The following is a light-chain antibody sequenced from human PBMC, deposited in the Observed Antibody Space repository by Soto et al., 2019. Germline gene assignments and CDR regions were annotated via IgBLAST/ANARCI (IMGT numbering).Light chain of an antibody. V-gene: IGKV1-5*03. J-gene: IGKJ1*01. CDR2: KAS. CDR1: QSNNNY. CDR3: QQYESFPRT. Sequence: DIQMTQSPSTLSASVGDRVTITCRASQSNNNYLAWYQQKPGKAPKLLIYKASTLESGVPSRFSGSGSGTEFTLSISSLQPDDFATYYCQQYESFPRTFGQGTKVEIK.